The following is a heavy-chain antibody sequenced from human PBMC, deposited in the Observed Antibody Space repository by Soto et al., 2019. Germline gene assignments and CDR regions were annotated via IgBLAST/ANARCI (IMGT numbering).Heavy chain of an antibody. CDR1: GGSISSSSYY. CDR3: SWLPAAPGGYYYYGMDV. D-gene: IGHD2-2*01. Sequence: SETLSLTCTVSGGSISSSSYYWGWIRQPPGKGLEWIGSIYYSGSTYYNPSLKSRVTISVDTSKNQFSLKLSSVTAADTAVYYCSWLPAAPGGYYYYGMDVWGQGTTVTVSS. V-gene: IGHV4-39*01. CDR2: IYYSGST. J-gene: IGHJ6*02.